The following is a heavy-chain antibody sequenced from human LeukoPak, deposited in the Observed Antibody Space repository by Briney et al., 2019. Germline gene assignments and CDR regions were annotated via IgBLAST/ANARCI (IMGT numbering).Heavy chain of an antibody. D-gene: IGHD1-14*01. CDR2: INSDGSST. Sequence: GGSLRLSCAASGFTISNYWMHWVRQAPGKGLVWVSRINSDGSSTYYADSVKGRFAISRDNAKNTLYLQINSLRAEDTAVYYCAGQVRYGLDYWGQGTLVTVSS. CDR1: GFTISNYW. V-gene: IGHV3-74*01. J-gene: IGHJ4*02. CDR3: AGQVRYGLDY.